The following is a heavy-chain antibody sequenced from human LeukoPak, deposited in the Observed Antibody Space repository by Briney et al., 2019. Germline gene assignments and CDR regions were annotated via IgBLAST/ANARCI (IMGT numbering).Heavy chain of an antibody. J-gene: IGHJ5*02. CDR1: GFTFSSYE. D-gene: IGHD2-2*01. Sequence: GGSLRLSCAASGFTFSSYEMNWVRQAPGKGLEWVSYISSSGSTIYYADSVKGRFTISRDNAKNSLYLQMNSLRAEDTAVYYCARGVYCSSTSCYGPFRFDPWGQGTLVTVSS. CDR3: ARGVYCSSTSCYGPFRFDP. V-gene: IGHV3-48*03. CDR2: ISSSGSTI.